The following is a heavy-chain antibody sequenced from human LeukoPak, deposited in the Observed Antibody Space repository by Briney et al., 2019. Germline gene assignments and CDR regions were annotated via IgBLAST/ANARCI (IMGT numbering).Heavy chain of an antibody. V-gene: IGHV4-30-4*08. Sequence: SETLSLTCTVSGGSISSGVYYWSWIRQPPGKGLEWIGYIYYSGSTYYNPSLKSRVTISVDTSNNQFSLKLNSVTAADTAVYYCAREASSSPTVDWFDPWGQGTLVTVSS. CDR3: AREASSSPTVDWFDP. CDR1: GGSISSGVYY. D-gene: IGHD6-6*01. CDR2: IYYSGST. J-gene: IGHJ5*02.